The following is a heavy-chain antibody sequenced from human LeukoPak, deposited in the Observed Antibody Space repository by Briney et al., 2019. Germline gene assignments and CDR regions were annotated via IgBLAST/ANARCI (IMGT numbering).Heavy chain of an antibody. CDR3: ARRRVLSVARALDY. D-gene: IGHD4/OR15-4a*01. J-gene: IGHJ4*02. CDR2: ISGTTNTI. CDR1: GFTFSSFT. Sequence: GGSLRLSCAASGFTFSSFTMSWVRQAPGKGLEWVSSISGTTNTIYYADSVKGRFTISRDNANNSVSLQMNSLRPKDTAVYFCARRRVLSVARALDYWGQGTLVTVSS. V-gene: IGHV3-48*04.